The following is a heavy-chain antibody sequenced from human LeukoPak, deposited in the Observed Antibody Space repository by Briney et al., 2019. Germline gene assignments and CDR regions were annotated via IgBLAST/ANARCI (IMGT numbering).Heavy chain of an antibody. D-gene: IGHD2-15*01. CDR2: INPAGSDT. CDR1: GFTFSSYA. CDR3: GRFGYVAAVDL. V-gene: IGHV3-7*01. J-gene: IGHJ4*02. Sequence: GGSLRLSCAASGFTFSSYAMSWVRQTPGRGLEWVANINPAGSDTYYVDPVKGRFTISRDNAKNLAYLRMNSLRAEDTAVYSCGRFGYVAAVDLWGQGTLVTV.